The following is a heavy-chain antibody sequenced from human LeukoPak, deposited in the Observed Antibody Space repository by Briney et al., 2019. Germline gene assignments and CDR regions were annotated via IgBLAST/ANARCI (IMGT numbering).Heavy chain of an antibody. CDR1: GGSISSSDYY. D-gene: IGHD2-21*01. CDR3: ASCSYYYFYMDV. CDR2: IYYSGST. V-gene: IGHV4-39*01. Sequence: SETLSLTCTVSGGSISSSDYYWGWIRQPPGKGLEWIGSIYYSGSTYYNPSLKSRVTISVDTSKNQFSLKLNSVTAADTAVYFCASCSYYYFYMDVWGKGTTVTVSS. J-gene: IGHJ6*03.